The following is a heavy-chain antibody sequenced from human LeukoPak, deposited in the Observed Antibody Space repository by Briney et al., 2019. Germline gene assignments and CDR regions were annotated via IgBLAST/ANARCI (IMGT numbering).Heavy chain of an antibody. CDR2: IIYSGRT. V-gene: IGHV4-39*01. Sequence: SETLSLTCTVSGGSISSSSDYWGWFRRPPGKGLEWIGSIIYSGRTYHNPSLKSRLTMSVDTSESQFSLRLSSVTAADTAVYFCARHYYDSSGYRRDYYFDYWGQGILVTVSS. CDR3: ARHYYDSSGYRRDYYFDY. J-gene: IGHJ4*02. D-gene: IGHD3-22*01. CDR1: GGSISSSSDY.